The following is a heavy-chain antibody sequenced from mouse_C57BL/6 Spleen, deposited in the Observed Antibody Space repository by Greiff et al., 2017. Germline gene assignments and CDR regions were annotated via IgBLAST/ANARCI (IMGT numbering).Heavy chain of an antibody. CDR3: ASNGDEGDCDV. V-gene: IGHV1-82*01. CDR2: IYPGDGDT. Sequence: QVQLQQSGPELVKPGASVKISCKASGYAFSSSWMNWVKQRPGKGLEWIGRIYPGDGDTNYNGKFKGKATLTAEKSSSTAYMQHSSLTSEDSAVYFCASNGDEGDCDVWGTGTTLTVSS. J-gene: IGHJ1*03. CDR1: GYAFSSSW. D-gene: IGHD4-1*01.